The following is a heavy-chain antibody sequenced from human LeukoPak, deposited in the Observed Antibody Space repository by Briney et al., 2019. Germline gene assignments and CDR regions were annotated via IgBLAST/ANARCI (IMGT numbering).Heavy chain of an antibody. CDR1: GFTVSSNY. D-gene: IGHD4-17*01. CDR2: IYSGGST. Sequence: GGSLRLSCAVSGFTVSSNYMSWVRQSPGKGLEWVSVIYSGGSTYSADSVKGRFTISRYNSNNTLYLQMNSLRAEDTAVYYCASLSFYYGDYVRYRYFDYWGQGALVTVSS. V-gene: IGHV3-53*01. CDR3: ASLSFYYGDYVRYRYFDY. J-gene: IGHJ4*02.